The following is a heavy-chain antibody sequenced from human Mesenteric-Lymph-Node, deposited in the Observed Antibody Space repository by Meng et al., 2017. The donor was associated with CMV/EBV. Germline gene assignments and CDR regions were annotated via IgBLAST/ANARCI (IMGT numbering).Heavy chain of an antibody. D-gene: IGHD4-23*01. CDR3: ARHQRWLKSEGGFNY. CDR2: INHSGST. V-gene: IGHV4-34*01. J-gene: IGHJ4*02. Sequence: QVQLQQWAAGLFKPSETLSLTCAVYGGSFSGYYWSWIRQPPGKGLEWIGEINHSGSTNYNPSLKSRVTISVDTSKNQFSLKLSSVTAADTAVYYCARHQRWLKSEGGFNYWGQGTLVTVSS. CDR1: GGSFSGYY.